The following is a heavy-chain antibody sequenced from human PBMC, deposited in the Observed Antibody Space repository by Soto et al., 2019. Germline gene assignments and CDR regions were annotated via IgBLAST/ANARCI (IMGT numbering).Heavy chain of an antibody. CDR2: IYSGGST. Sequence: GCLGHSCAASGFTVSSNYMSWVRHAPGKGLEWVSVIYSGGSTYYADSVKGRFTISRDNSKNTPYLQMNSLRAEDTAVYYCARVYWYSSGSYYTGWGQGTLVTVSS. CDR1: GFTVSSNY. CDR3: ARVYWYSSGSYYTG. D-gene: IGHD6-19*01. J-gene: IGHJ4*02. V-gene: IGHV3-53*01.